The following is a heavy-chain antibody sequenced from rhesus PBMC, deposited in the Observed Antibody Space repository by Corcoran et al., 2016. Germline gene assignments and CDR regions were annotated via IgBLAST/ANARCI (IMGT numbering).Heavy chain of an antibody. CDR3: ARHFFSGTFCYGLYFGF. Sequence: QLQLQESGPGLVKPSETLSLTCAVSGGSISSNYWSWIRQPPGKGLEWIGRISGSGGSTHFNPSLKSRVTLSTGPSKNQFPLKLGSVTRADTAVYFCARHFFSGTFCYGLYFGFWGPGTPITISS. J-gene: IGHJ2*01. CDR2: ISGSGGST. D-gene: IGHD2-27*01. CDR1: GGSISSNY. V-gene: IGHV4-173*01.